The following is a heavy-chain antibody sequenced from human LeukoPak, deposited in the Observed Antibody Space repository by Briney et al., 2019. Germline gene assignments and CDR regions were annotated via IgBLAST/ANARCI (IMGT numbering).Heavy chain of an antibody. CDR1: GGSISSGGYC. Sequence: SETLSLTCTVSGGSISSGGYCWSWIRQHPGKGLEWIGYIYYSGSTYYNPSLKSRVTISVDTSKNQFSLKLSSVTAADTAVYYCARCPLSVDYGDWDFGYWGQGTLVTVSS. J-gene: IGHJ4*02. D-gene: IGHD4-17*01. V-gene: IGHV4-31*03. CDR2: IYYSGST. CDR3: ARCPLSVDYGDWDFGY.